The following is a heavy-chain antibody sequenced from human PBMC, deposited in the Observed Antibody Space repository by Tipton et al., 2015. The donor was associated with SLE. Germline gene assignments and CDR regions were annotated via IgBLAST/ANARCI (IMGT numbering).Heavy chain of an antibody. CDR1: GFTYNTHA. D-gene: IGHD2-2*01. CDR3: AKVIGFCSSPSCATRDWYYDL. J-gene: IGHJ2*01. CDR2: IYNDGSTT. V-gene: IGHV3-23*03. Sequence: SLRLSCAASGFTYNTHAMNWVRQAPGKGLEWVSTIYNDGSTTFYAESVKGRFIVSRDNSKNTLSLQMNSLRAEDTAVYYCAKVIGFCSSPSCATRDWYYDLWGRGTLVTVSS.